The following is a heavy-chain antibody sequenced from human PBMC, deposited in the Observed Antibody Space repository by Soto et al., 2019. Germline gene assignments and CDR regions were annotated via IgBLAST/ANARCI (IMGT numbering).Heavy chain of an antibody. CDR1: GFTVSSSY. CDR3: ARHVGFYWYFDL. J-gene: IGHJ2*01. V-gene: IGHV3-66*04. CDR2: IYTGGNT. D-gene: IGHD1-26*01. Sequence: EVQLVESGGGLVQPGGSLRLSCAASGFTVSSSYMGWVRQAPGKGLEWVSSIYTGGNTYYADSVRGRFTISTDGSRDTLYLQMGSLRVDDTAMYYCARHVGFYWYFDLWGRGTLVTVSS.